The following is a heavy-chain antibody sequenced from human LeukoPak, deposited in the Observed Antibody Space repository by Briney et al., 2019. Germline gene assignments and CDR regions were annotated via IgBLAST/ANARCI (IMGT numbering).Heavy chain of an antibody. CDR3: ARPAQPYYYGMDV. CDR1: GGSFSGYY. V-gene: IGHV4-34*01. CDR2: INHSGST. Sequence: SETLSLTCAVYGGSFSGYYWSWIRQPPGKGLEWIGEINHSGSTNYNPSLKSRVTISVDTSKNQFSLKLSSVTAADTAEYYCARPAQPYYYGMDVWGQGTTVTVSS. D-gene: IGHD2-2*01. J-gene: IGHJ6*02.